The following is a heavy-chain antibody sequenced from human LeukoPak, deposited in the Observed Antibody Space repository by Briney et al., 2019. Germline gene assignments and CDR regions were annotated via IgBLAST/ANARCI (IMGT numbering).Heavy chain of an antibody. V-gene: IGHV3-21*01. CDR3: ARQRGYCSSGVCRGWFDP. D-gene: IGHD2-8*01. CDR2: ISESSSFI. J-gene: IGHJ5*02. Sequence: GGSLRLSCAASGFTFRNYNMNWVRQAPGKGLEWVSSISESSSFIQYADSLKGRFAISRDNAKNSLYLQTSSLRAEDTAVYYCARQRGYCSSGVCRGWFDPWGQGTLVTVSS. CDR1: GFTFRNYN.